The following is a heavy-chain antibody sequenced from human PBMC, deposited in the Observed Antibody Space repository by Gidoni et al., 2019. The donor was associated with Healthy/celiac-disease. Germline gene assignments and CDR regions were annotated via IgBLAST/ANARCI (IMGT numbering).Heavy chain of an antibody. CDR3: TRDSSYADVVDY. V-gene: IGHV3-49*03. CDR1: GFTFGDYA. D-gene: IGHD1-26*01. J-gene: IGHJ4*02. CDR2: IRSKAYGGTT. Sequence: EVQLVESGGGLVQPGRSLRLSCTASGFTFGDYAMSWFRQAPGKGLEWVGFIRSKAYGGTTEYAASVKGRFTISRDDSKSIAYLQMNSLKTEDTAVYYCTRDSSYADVVDYWGQGTLVTVSS.